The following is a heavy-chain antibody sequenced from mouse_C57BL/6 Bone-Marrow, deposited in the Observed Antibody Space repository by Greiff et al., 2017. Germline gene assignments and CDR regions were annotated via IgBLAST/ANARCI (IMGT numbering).Heavy chain of an antibody. CDR2: IDPSDSYT. V-gene: IGHV1-50*01. CDR3: ARCYYGSPWYFDV. J-gene: IGHJ1*03. Sequence: QVQLQQPGAELVKPGASVKLSCKASGYTFTSYWMQWVKQRPGRGLEWIGEIDPSDSYTNYNQKFKGKATFTVDTSSSTAYMQLSSLTSEDSAVYYCARCYYGSPWYFDVWGTGTTVTVSS. D-gene: IGHD1-1*01. CDR1: GYTFTSYW.